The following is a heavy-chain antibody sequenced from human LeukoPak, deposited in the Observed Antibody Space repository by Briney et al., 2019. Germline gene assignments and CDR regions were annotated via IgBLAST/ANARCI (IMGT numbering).Heavy chain of an antibody. Sequence: ASVKVSCKASGYTFTDYYIHWVRQAPGQGLEWMGWINPNSGGTKYAQKLQGRVTMTRDTSISTAYMELSSLGSDDTAVYYCARDSITAPGIGSDIWGQGTMVAVSS. D-gene: IGHD6-13*01. CDR1: GYTFTDYY. J-gene: IGHJ3*02. CDR3: ARDSITAPGIGSDI. CDR2: INPNSGGT. V-gene: IGHV1-2*02.